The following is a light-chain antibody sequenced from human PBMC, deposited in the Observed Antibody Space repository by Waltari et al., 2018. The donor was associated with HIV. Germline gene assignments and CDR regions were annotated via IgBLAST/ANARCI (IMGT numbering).Light chain of an antibody. CDR1: SGNIATNY. CDR2: EDN. V-gene: IGLV6-57*01. CDR3: QSYDNNDVI. J-gene: IGLJ2*01. Sequence: FVLTQPHSVSESPGKTVTISCTRNSGNIATNYVQWYQQRPGSSPTTVIYEDNQRPSGVPDLFSGSIDSSSNSDALTISGLETDDESDYYCQSYDNNDVIFGGGTRLTVL.